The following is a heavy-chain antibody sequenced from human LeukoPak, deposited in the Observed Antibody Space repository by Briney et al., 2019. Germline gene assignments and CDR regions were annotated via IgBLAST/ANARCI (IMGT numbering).Heavy chain of an antibody. CDR2: ISSSSDYI. V-gene: IGHV3-21*01. J-gene: IGHJ4*02. D-gene: IGHD3-10*01. CDR1: GFTFSTYT. CDR3: ARDLKGEVNMVDYFDY. Sequence: PGGSLRLSCAASGFTFSTYTMNWVRQAPGKGLEWVSSISSSSDYIYYADSVKGRFTVSRDNAKNLLYLQMNSLRAEDTAVYYCARDLKGEVNMVDYFDYWGQGTLVTVSS.